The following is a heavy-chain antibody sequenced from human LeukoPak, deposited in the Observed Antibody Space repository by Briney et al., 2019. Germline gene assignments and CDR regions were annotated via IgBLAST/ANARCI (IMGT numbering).Heavy chain of an antibody. J-gene: IGHJ6*02. V-gene: IGHV4-34*01. CDR3: ARGTSDSSGYYYVPRYYYYGMDV. CDR1: GGSFSGYY. CDR2: VNHSGST. Sequence: PSETLSLTCAVYGGSFSGYYWSWIRQPPGKGLEWIGEVNHSGSTNYNPSLKSRVTISVDTSKNQFSLKLSSVTAADTAVYYCARGTSDSSGYYYVPRYYYYGMDVWGQGTTVTVSS. D-gene: IGHD3-22*01.